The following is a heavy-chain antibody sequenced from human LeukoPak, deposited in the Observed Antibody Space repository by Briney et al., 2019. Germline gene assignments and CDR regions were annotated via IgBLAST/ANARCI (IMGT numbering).Heavy chain of an antibody. J-gene: IGHJ4*02. Sequence: ASVKVSCKASGYTFTGYYMHWVRQAPGQGLEWMGWINPNSGGTNYAQKFQGRVTMTRDTSISTAYMELSRLRSDDTALYYCARESYNSGSYYNDYWGQGTLVTVSS. V-gene: IGHV1-2*02. CDR3: ARESYNSGSYYNDY. CDR1: GYTFTGYY. D-gene: IGHD3-10*01. CDR2: INPNSGGT.